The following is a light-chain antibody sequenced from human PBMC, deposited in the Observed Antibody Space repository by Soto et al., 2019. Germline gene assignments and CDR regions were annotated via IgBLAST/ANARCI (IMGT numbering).Light chain of an antibody. CDR2: DAS. J-gene: IGKJ2*01. Sequence: EIVLTQSPATLSLSPGERATLSCRASQSVSSYLAWYQQKPGQAPRLLIYDASNRATGIPARFSGSGSGTEFTLTISNLQSEDFALYYCQHYFSWPYTFGQGTKLEIK. V-gene: IGKV3-11*01. CDR1: QSVSSY. CDR3: QHYFSWPYT.